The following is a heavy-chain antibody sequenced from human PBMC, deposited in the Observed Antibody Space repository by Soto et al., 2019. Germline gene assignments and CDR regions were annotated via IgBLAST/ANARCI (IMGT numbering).Heavy chain of an antibody. V-gene: IGHV1-3*01. J-gene: IGHJ6*02. CDR3: AREMRGYCSSTSCLGGFYYYYGMDV. CDR2: INAGNGNT. CDR1: GYTFTSYA. D-gene: IGHD2-2*01. Sequence: APVKVSCKASGYTFTSYAMHWVRQAPGQRLERMGWINAGNGNTKYSQKFQGRVTITADKSTSTAYMELSSLRSEDTAVYYCAREMRGYCSSTSCLGGFYYYYGMDVWGQGTTVTVSS.